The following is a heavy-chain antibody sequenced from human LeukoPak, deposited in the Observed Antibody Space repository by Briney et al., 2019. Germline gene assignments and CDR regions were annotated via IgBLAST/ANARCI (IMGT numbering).Heavy chain of an antibody. V-gene: IGHV3-21*01. Sequence: GGSLRLSCAASGFTFSSYSMNWVRQAPGKGLEWVSSISSSSSYIYYADSVKGRFTISRDNAKNSLYLQTNSLRAEDTAVYYCASLGDYDSSGYYYPHAFDIWGQGTMVTVSS. CDR1: GFTFSSYS. CDR2: ISSSSSYI. J-gene: IGHJ3*02. CDR3: ASLGDYDSSGYYYPHAFDI. D-gene: IGHD3-22*01.